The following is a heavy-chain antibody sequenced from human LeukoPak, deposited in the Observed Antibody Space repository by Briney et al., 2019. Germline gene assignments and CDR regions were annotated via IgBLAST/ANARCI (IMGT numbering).Heavy chain of an antibody. V-gene: IGHV4-38-2*02. D-gene: IGHD5-12*01. CDR3: ARVETRGYSGYGYY. J-gene: IGHJ4*02. Sequence: SETLSLTCTVSGYSISSGYYWGWIRQPPGKGLEWIGSIYHSGSTYYNPSLKSRVTISVDTSKNQFSLKLSSVTAADTAVYYCARVETRGYSGYGYYWGQGTLVTVSS. CDR2: IYHSGST. CDR1: GYSISSGYY.